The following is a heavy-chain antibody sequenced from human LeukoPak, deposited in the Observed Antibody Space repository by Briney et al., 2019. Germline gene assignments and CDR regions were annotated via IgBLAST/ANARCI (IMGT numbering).Heavy chain of an antibody. J-gene: IGHJ4*02. Sequence: SVKVSCKASGGTFSSYTISWVRQAPGQGLEWMGRLVPIFGAANYAQKFQGRVTITTDESTSTAYMELSSLRSEDTAVYYCARDPGGYCSGGSCFVPYYFDYWGQGTLVTASS. V-gene: IGHV1-69*05. CDR1: GGTFSSYT. CDR2: LVPIFGAA. CDR3: ARDPGGYCSGGSCFVPYYFDY. D-gene: IGHD2-15*01.